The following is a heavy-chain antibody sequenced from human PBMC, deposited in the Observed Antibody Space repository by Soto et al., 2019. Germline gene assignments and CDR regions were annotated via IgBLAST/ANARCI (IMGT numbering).Heavy chain of an antibody. J-gene: IGHJ6*02. CDR3: AREYYDFWSGYYERAAYYYGMDV. CDR1: GFTFSSYG. D-gene: IGHD3-3*01. Sequence: GGSLRLSCAASGFTFSSYGMHWVRQAPGKGLEWVAVIWYDGSNKYYADSVKGRFTISRDNSKNTLYLQMNSLRAEDTAVYYCAREYYDFWSGYYERAAYYYGMDVWGQGTTVTVSS. CDR2: IWYDGSNK. V-gene: IGHV3-33*01.